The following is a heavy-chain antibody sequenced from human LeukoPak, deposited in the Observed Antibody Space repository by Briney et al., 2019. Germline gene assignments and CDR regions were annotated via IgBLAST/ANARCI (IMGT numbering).Heavy chain of an antibody. CDR1: GGSISSYY. Sequence: SETLSLTCTVSGGSISSYYWSWIRQPPGKGLEWIGYIYYSGSTNYNPSLKSRVTISVDTSKNQFSLKLSSVTAADTAVYYCARFSSGSYYPFDYWGQGTLVTVSS. CDR2: IYYSGST. J-gene: IGHJ4*02. V-gene: IGHV4-59*01. D-gene: IGHD1-26*01. CDR3: ARFSSGSYYPFDY.